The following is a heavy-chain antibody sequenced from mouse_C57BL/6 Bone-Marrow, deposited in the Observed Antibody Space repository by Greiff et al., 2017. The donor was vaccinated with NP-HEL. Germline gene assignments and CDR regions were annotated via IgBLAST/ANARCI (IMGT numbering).Heavy chain of an antibody. Sequence: QVTLKVSGPGILQPSQTLSLTCSFSGFSLSTFGMGVGWIRQPSGKGLEWLVHIWWDDDKYYNPALKSRLTIPKDTSKNQVFLKIANVDTADTATYYCALYYSNYGAYWGQGTLVTVSA. CDR1: GFSLSTFGMG. V-gene: IGHV8-8*01. CDR2: IWWDDDK. D-gene: IGHD2-5*01. J-gene: IGHJ3*01. CDR3: ALYYSNYGAY.